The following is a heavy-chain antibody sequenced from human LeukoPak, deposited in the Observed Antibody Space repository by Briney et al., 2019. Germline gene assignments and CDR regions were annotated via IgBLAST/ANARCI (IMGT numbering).Heavy chain of an antibody. CDR1: GGSISSSNW. CDR3: ARERRSGSYYYFDY. Sequence: SETLSLTCAVSGGSISSSNWWSWVRQPPGKGLEWIGEIYHSGSTNYNPSLKSRVTISVDKSKNQFSLKLSSVTAADTAVYYCARERRSGSYYYFDYWGQGTLVTVSS. J-gene: IGHJ4*02. V-gene: IGHV4-4*02. CDR2: IYHSGST. D-gene: IGHD1-26*01.